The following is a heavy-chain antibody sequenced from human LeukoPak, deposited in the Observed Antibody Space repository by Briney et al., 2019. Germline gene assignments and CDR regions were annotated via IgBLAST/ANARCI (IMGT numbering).Heavy chain of an antibody. V-gene: IGHV3-9*03. CDR1: GVTFDDYA. Sequence: GGALRLSCAASGVTFDDYAVHWGRQGPGEGVGWGSGICWNSGSIGYADSVKGRVTISRDNAKNSLYLQTNSLRAEDIALYYCAKGSSSWYAPPFDYWGQGTLVTVSS. CDR2: ICWNSGSI. J-gene: IGHJ4*02. D-gene: IGHD6-13*01. CDR3: AKGSSSWYAPPFDY.